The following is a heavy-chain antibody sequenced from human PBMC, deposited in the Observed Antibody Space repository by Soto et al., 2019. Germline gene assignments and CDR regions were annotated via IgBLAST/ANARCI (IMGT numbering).Heavy chain of an antibody. CDR1: GFTFTSYA. V-gene: IGHV1-58*02. CDR3: AASFSTVTTLDY. J-gene: IGHJ4*02. D-gene: IGHD4-17*01. CDR2: IVVGSGNT. Sequence: SVKVACTASGFTFTSYAMQWVRLARGQRLEWIGWIVVGSGNTNYAQKFQERVTITRDMSTSTAYMELSSLRSEDTAVYYCAASFSTVTTLDYWGQGTLVTVSS.